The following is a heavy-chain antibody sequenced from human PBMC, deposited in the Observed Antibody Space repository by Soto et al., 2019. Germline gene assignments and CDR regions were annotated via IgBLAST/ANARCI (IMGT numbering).Heavy chain of an antibody. V-gene: IGHV4-59*01. Sequence: SETLSLTCTVSGGSISSYYWSCIRQPPWKGLEWIGYIYYSGSTNYNPSLKSRVTISVDTSKNQFSLKLSSVTAADTAVYYCARDRGSGSYYPYYYYYGMDVWGQGTKVTVSS. J-gene: IGHJ6*01. CDR1: GGSISSYY. CDR2: IYYSGST. CDR3: ARDRGSGSYYPYYYYYGMDV. D-gene: IGHD3-10*01.